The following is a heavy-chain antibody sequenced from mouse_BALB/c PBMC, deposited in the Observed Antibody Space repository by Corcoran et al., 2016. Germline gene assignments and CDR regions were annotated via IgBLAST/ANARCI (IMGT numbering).Heavy chain of an antibody. CDR2: INPYNGGT. Sequence: EVQLQQAGPELVKPRASMKISCKASGYSFTGYTMNWVKQSHGKNLEWIGLINPYNGGTSYNQKFKGKATLTVDKSSSTAYMELLSLTSEDSAVYYCAGIYYDYDEDAMDYWGQGTSVTVSS. CDR3: AGIYYDYDEDAMDY. D-gene: IGHD2-4*01. CDR1: GYSFTGYT. V-gene: IGHV1-18*01. J-gene: IGHJ4*01.